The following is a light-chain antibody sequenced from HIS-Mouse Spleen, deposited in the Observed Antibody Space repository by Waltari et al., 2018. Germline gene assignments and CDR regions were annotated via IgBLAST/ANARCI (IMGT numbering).Light chain of an antibody. CDR2: DAS. CDR3: QQYDNLPYT. J-gene: IGKJ2*01. V-gene: IGKV1-33*01. Sequence: DIQMTQSPSSLSASVGDRVTITCQASQDISNYLNWYQQTPEKAPKLLIYDASNLETGVPSRFSGSGSGTDFTFTISSLQPEDIATYYCQQYDNLPYTFGQGTKLEIK. CDR1: QDISNY.